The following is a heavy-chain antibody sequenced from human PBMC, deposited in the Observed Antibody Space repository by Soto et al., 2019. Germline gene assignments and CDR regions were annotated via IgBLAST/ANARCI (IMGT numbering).Heavy chain of an antibody. CDR3: ARTPGPEVAASLEYYYFSGMDV. Sequence: VASLKISCDASGYSFTSYWIGWGRQMPWKGLEWMGIIHPGDSDTKYSPSFQGQVTISVDKSITTAYLQWSSLKASDTAMYYCARTPGPEVAASLEYYYFSGMDVWGQGTTVTVSS. J-gene: IGHJ6*02. V-gene: IGHV5-51*01. D-gene: IGHD2-15*01. CDR2: IHPGDSDT. CDR1: GYSFTSYW.